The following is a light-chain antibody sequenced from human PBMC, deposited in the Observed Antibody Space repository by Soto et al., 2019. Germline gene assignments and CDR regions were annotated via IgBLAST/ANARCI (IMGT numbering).Light chain of an antibody. J-gene: IGLJ2*01. Sequence: QPVLTQPPSVSGAPGQRVTISCIGSSSNIGAGFDVHWYQQLPGTAPKLLIYGNNNRPSGVPDRFSGSKSGTSASLAITGLQAEDEADYYCQSHDSSLSGSVFGGGTKLTVL. CDR3: QSHDSSLSGSV. V-gene: IGLV1-40*01. CDR1: SSNIGAGFD. CDR2: GNN.